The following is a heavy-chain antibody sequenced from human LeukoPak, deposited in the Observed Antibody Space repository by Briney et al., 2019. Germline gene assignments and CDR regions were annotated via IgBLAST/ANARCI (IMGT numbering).Heavy chain of an antibody. Sequence: ASVKVSCKASGNTFTNYFLHWVRRAPGQGLEWMGIINPSGGSTSYAQKSQGRVTMTRDTSTSTVYMELSSLRSEDTAVYYCARATEIPYSGSSNDAFDIWGQGTMVTVSS. V-gene: IGHV1-46*01. CDR2: INPSGGST. D-gene: IGHD1-26*01. CDR3: ARATEIPYSGSSNDAFDI. CDR1: GNTFTNYF. J-gene: IGHJ3*02.